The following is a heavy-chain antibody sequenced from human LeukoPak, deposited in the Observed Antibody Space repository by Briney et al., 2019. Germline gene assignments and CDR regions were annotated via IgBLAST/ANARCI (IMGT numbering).Heavy chain of an antibody. Sequence: ASVKVSCKTSGYSFTNYDISWVRQAPGQGLEWMGCISAHQNNTTYAQKFQGRVTMTTDTSTNTAYMELRSLTSDDTAVYYCARDGSITGHFLDAFDIWGLGTMVTVSS. CDR1: GYSFTNYD. CDR2: ISAHQNNT. D-gene: IGHD1-20*01. V-gene: IGHV1-18*01. J-gene: IGHJ3*02. CDR3: ARDGSITGHFLDAFDI.